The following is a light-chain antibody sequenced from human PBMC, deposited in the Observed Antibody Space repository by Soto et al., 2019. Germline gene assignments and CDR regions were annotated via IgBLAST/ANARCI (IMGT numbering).Light chain of an antibody. V-gene: IGLV1-44*01. Sequence: QSVLTQPPSASGTPGQRVIISCSGSSSSIGSNTVNWYRQHPGTAPTVLIYTDDQRPSGVPARFSGSRSGISASLAISGLQSEDEADYYCAAWDDSLNSVIFGGGTQLTVL. J-gene: IGLJ2*01. CDR2: TDD. CDR1: SSSIGSNT. CDR3: AAWDDSLNSVI.